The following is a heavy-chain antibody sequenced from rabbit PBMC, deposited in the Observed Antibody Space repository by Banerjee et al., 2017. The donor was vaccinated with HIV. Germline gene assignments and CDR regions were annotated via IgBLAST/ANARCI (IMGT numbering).Heavy chain of an antibody. D-gene: IGHD1-1*01. Sequence: QEQLEESGGGLVQPEGSLTLTCTASGFSFSNKYVMCWVRQAPGKGLELIACIYSSNGDKWYASWVNGRFTISRSTSLNTVDLKMTSLTVADTATYFCARDLTGVIGWNFNLWGPGTLVTVS. CDR2: IYSSNGDK. CDR1: GFSFSNKYV. V-gene: IGHV1S43*01. CDR3: ARDLTGVIGWNFNL. J-gene: IGHJ4*01.